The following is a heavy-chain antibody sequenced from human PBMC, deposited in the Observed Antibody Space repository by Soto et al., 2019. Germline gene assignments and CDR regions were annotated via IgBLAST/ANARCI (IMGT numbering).Heavy chain of an antibody. CDR3: ARVYNWNDAAAFDY. D-gene: IGHD1-1*01. V-gene: IGHV1-58*02. J-gene: IGHJ4*02. CDR2: IIVYSGNT. CDR1: GFTFTSSA. Sequence: SVKVSCKASGFTFTSSAMQWVRQARGQGLEWMGWIIVYSGNTNYAQKLQERVTITTDTSTSTAYMELRSLRSDDTAVYYCARVYNWNDAAAFDYWGQGTLVTVSS.